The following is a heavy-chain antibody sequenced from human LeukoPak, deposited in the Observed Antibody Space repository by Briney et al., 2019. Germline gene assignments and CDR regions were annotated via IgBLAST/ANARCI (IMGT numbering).Heavy chain of an antibody. CDR3: VAARADFDY. CDR2: INSDGTST. J-gene: IGHJ4*02. D-gene: IGHD2-15*01. V-gene: IGHV3-74*01. Sequence: GGSLRLSCAASGVTLSSYCMHWVRQAPGKGLVWVSRINSDGTSTTYADPVKGRFTISRDTAKNSLYLQMNSLRAEDTAVYYCVAARADFDYWGRGTLVTVSS. CDR1: GVTLSSYC.